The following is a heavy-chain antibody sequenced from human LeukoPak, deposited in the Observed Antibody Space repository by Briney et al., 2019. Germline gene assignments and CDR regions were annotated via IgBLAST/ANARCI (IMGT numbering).Heavy chain of an antibody. CDR2: IYYSGST. Sequence: SETLSLTCTVSGGSLSSYYWSWIRQPPGKGLEWIGYIYYSGSTNYNPSLKSRVTISVDTSKNQFSLKLSSVTAADTAVYYCARTAAAPYYYYYYMDVWGKGTTVTVSS. D-gene: IGHD6-13*01. V-gene: IGHV4-59*01. J-gene: IGHJ6*03. CDR1: GGSLSSYY. CDR3: ARTAAAPYYYYYYMDV.